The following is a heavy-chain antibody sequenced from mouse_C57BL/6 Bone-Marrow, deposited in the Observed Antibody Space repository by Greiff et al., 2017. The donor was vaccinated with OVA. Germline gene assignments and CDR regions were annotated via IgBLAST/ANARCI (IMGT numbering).Heavy chain of an antibody. CDR1: GFTFSSYA. Sequence: EVQRVESGAGLVKPGGSLKLSCAASGFTFSSYAMSWVRQTPEKRLEWVAYISSGGDYTYYADTVKGRFTISRDNARNTLYLQMSSLKSEDTAMYYCTRDLFDYDEGFDYWGQGTTLTVSS. V-gene: IGHV5-9-1*02. D-gene: IGHD2-4*01. CDR2: ISSGGDYT. J-gene: IGHJ2*01. CDR3: TRDLFDYDEGFDY.